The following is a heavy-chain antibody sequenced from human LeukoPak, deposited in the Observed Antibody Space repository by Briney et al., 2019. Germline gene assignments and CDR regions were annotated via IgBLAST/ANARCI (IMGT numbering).Heavy chain of an antibody. D-gene: IGHD6-6*01. CDR1: GYTFTSYD. V-gene: IGHV1-8*01. CDR3: ARPGSSSFDY. J-gene: IGHJ4*02. Sequence: ASVKVSCKASGYTFTSYDINWVRQATGQGLEWMGWMSPNSGNTGYAQKFQGRVTMTRDTSINTAYMELSSLTSDDTAVYYCARPGSSSFDYWGQGTLVTVSS. CDR2: MSPNSGNT.